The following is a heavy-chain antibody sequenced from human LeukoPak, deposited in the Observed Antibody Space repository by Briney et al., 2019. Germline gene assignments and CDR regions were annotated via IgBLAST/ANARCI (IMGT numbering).Heavy chain of an antibody. CDR1: GFTFSSYG. Sequence: GGSLRLSCAASGFTFSSYGMHWVRQAPGKGLEWVAVISYDGSNKYYADSVKGRFTISRDNSKNTLYLQMNSLRAEDTAVYYGAKTAGRRAGIDYWGQGTLVTVSS. CDR2: ISYDGSNK. CDR3: AKTAGRRAGIDY. J-gene: IGHJ4*02. V-gene: IGHV3-30*18. D-gene: IGHD5-24*01.